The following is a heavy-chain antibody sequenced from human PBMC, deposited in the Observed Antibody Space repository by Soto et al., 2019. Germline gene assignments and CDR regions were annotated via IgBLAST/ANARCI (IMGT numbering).Heavy chain of an antibody. V-gene: IGHV1-24*01. D-gene: IGHD2-2*01. CDR2: FDPEDGET. CDR1: GYTFSNYA. Sequence: ASVKVSCKASGYTFSNYAMHWVRQAPGQRLEWMGGFDPEDGETIYAQKFQGRVTMTEDTSTDTAYMELSSLRSEDTAVYYCATKNDIVLVPAAIPNGFDPWGQGTLVTVSS. CDR3: ATKNDIVLVPAAIPNGFDP. J-gene: IGHJ5*02.